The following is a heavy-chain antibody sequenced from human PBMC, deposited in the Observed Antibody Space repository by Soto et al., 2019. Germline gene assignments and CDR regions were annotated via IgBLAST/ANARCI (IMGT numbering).Heavy chain of an antibody. Sequence: PGESLKISCKGSGYSFTSYWIGWVRQMPGKGLEWMGIIYPGDSDTRYSPSFQGQVTISADKSISTAYLQWSSLKASDTAMYYWARHGGPATLPSYYYYYYMDVWGKGTTVTVSS. CDR3: ARHGGPATLPSYYYYYYMDV. D-gene: IGHD1-26*01. J-gene: IGHJ6*03. V-gene: IGHV5-51*01. CDR1: GYSFTSYW. CDR2: IYPGDSDT.